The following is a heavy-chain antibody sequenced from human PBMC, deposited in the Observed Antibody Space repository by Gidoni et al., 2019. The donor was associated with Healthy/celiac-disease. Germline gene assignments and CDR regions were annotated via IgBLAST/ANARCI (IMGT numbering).Heavy chain of an antibody. D-gene: IGHD6-13*01. Sequence: QVQLVESGGGVVQPGRSLRLSCAASGFTFSSYGMHWVRQAPGKGLEWVAVIWYDGSNKYYADSVKGRFTISRDNSKNTLYLQMNSLRAEDTAVYYCAREKGGAAALGGFDYWGQGTLVTVSS. J-gene: IGHJ4*02. CDR2: IWYDGSNK. V-gene: IGHV3-33*01. CDR3: AREKGGAAALGGFDY. CDR1: GFTFSSYG.